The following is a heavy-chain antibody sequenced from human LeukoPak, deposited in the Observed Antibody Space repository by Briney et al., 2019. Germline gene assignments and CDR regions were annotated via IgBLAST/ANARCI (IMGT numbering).Heavy chain of an antibody. D-gene: IGHD3-10*02. CDR3: ARWTSSSMTTNPLFGY. CDR2: VSYDGNYK. V-gene: IGHV3-33*05. CDR1: GFSFSVSDYG. Sequence: PGRPLTLSCAASGFSFSVSDYGMNWVRQAPGKGLEWVAVVSYDGNYKYYADSVKGRFTISRDNSKNTLYLQMNSLRAEDTAVYYCARWTSSSMTTNPLFGYWGQGTLVTVSS. J-gene: IGHJ4*02.